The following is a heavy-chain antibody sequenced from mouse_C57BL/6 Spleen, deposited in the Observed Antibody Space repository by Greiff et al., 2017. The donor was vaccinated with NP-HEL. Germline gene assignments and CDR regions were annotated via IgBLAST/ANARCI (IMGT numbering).Heavy chain of an antibody. Sequence: EVQLQQSGPELVKPGASVKIPCKASGYTFTDYNMDWVKQSHGKSLEWIGDINPNNGGTIYNQKFKGKATLTVDKSSSTAYMELRSLTSEDTAVYYCARGVYYGNYVWYFDYWGQGTTLTVSS. V-gene: IGHV1-18*01. CDR2: INPNNGGT. J-gene: IGHJ2*01. CDR3: ARGVYYGNYVWYFDY. CDR1: GYTFTDYN. D-gene: IGHD2-1*01.